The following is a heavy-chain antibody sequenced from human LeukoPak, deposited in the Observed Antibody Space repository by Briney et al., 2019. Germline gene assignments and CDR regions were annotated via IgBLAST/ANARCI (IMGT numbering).Heavy chain of an antibody. D-gene: IGHD5-18*01. CDR1: GGSISSYY. CDR2: IYYSGST. Sequence: SETLSLTCTVSGGSISSYYWSWIRQPPGKGLEWIGYIYYSGSTNYNPSLKSRVTISVDTSKNQFSLKLSSVTAADTAVYCCARLGSTGYSYGWDYYYGMDVWGQGTTVTVSS. J-gene: IGHJ6*02. V-gene: IGHV4-59*08. CDR3: ARLGSTGYSYGWDYYYGMDV.